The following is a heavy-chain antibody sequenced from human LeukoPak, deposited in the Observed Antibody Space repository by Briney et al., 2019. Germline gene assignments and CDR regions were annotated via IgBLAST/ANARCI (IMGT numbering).Heavy chain of an antibody. CDR1: GFTFSDYY. J-gene: IGHJ4*02. V-gene: IGHV3-11*06. D-gene: IGHD3-22*01. CDR3: ARPADDSSGYYYLDY. CDR2: ISSSSSYI. Sequence: PGGSLRLSCAASGFTFSDYYMSWIRQAPGKGLEWVSSISSSSSYIYYADSVKGRFTISRDNAKNSLYLQMNSLRAEDTAVYYCARPADDSSGYYYLDYWGRGTLVTVSS.